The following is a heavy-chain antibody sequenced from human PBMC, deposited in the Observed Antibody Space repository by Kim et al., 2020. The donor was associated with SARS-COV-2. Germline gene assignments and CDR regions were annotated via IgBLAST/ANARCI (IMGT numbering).Heavy chain of an antibody. V-gene: IGHV1-69*13. Sequence: SVKVSCKASGGTFSSYAISWVRQAPGQGLEWMGGIIPIFGTANYAQKFQGRVTITADESTSTAYMELSSLRSEDTAVYYCACSTVVVAASPYYYGMDVWGQGTRSPSP. J-gene: IGHJ6*02. D-gene: IGHD2-15*01. CDR1: GGTFSSYA. CDR2: IIPIFGTA. CDR3: ACSTVVVAASPYYYGMDV.